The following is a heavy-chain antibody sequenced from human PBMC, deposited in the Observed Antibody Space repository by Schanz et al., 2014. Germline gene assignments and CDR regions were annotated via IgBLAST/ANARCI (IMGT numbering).Heavy chain of an antibody. CDR3: ARSGSSNWYFFDY. V-gene: IGHV1-18*01. CDR2: ISTFRNEDT. CDR1: GYNITSND. Sequence: QVQLVQSGAEVKKPGASVKVSCKASGYNITSNDVTWVRQAPGQGPEFMGWISTFRNEDTNSAQRFQGRLTMTTDTSTSTAYMEVSSLRSEDTAVYYCARSGSSNWYFFDYWGQGTLVTVSS. D-gene: IGHD6-13*01. J-gene: IGHJ4*02.